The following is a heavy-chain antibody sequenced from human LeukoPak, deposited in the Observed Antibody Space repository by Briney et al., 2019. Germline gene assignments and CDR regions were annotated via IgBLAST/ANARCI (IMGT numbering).Heavy chain of an antibody. CDR1: GYTFTSYG. V-gene: IGHV1-18*04. J-gene: IGHJ4*02. D-gene: IGHD5-18*01. CDR3: ARDEYSYGACDY. CDR2: ISAYNGNT. Sequence: ASVKVSCKASGYTFTSYGISWVRQAPGQGLEWMGWISAYNGNTNYAQKLQGRVTMTTDTSTSTAYMELRSLRSADTAVYYCARDEYSYGACDYWGQGTLVTVSS.